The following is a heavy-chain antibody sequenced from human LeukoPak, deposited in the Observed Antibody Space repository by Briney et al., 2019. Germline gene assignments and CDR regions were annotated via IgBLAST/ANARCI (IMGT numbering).Heavy chain of an antibody. CDR1: GFTFSSYG. D-gene: IGHD3-10*01. CDR2: ISYDGSNK. Sequence: GGSLRLSCATSGFTFSSYGMHWVRQAPGKGLEWVAVISYDGSNKYYADSVKGRFTISRDNSKNTLYLQINSLRAEDTAVYYCAKGRSWFGEFVDYWGQGTLVTVSS. V-gene: IGHV3-30*18. J-gene: IGHJ4*02. CDR3: AKGRSWFGEFVDY.